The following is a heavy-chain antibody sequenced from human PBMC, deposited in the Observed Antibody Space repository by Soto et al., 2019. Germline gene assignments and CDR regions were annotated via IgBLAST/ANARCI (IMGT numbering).Heavy chain of an antibody. V-gene: IGHV4-30-4*01. CDR3: VRGYYYGSGSLHWFDP. CDR1: GGSINNGNFY. D-gene: IGHD3-10*01. Sequence: QLQLQESGPGLVKPSQTLSLTCTVSGGSINNGNFYWGWIRQPPGKGLEWIGYVYFTGTTYLDPSLKSRINMSSETAKNRFSLKLSSVTAADTAVYYCVRGYYYGSGSLHWFDPWGQGTLVTVSS. J-gene: IGHJ5*02. CDR2: VYFTGTT.